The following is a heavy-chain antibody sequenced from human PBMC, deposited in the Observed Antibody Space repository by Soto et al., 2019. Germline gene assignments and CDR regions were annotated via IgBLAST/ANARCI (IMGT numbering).Heavy chain of an antibody. V-gene: IGHV3-21*01. CDR3: ASPVGYYYGSGTPHAGSQRDY. Sequence: GGSLRLSCAASGFTFSSYSMNWVRQAPRKGLEWVSSISSSSSYIYYADSVKGRFTISRDNAKNSLYLQMNSLRAEDTAVYYCASPVGYYYGSGTPHAGSQRDYWGQGTLVTVSS. J-gene: IGHJ4*02. CDR1: GFTFSSYS. CDR2: ISSSSSYI. D-gene: IGHD3-10*01.